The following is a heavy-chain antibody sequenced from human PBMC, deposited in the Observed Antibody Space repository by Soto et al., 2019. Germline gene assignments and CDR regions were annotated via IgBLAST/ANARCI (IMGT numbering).Heavy chain of an antibody. CDR1: GFTFSSYG. V-gene: IGHV3-33*01. Sequence: GGSLRLSCAASGFTFSSYGMHWVRQAPGKGLEWVAVIWYGGSNKYYADSVKGRFTISRDNSKNTLYLQMNSLRAEDTAVYYCARDGSGYAFDIWGQGTMVTVSS. J-gene: IGHJ3*02. CDR2: IWYGGSNK. CDR3: ARDGSGYAFDI.